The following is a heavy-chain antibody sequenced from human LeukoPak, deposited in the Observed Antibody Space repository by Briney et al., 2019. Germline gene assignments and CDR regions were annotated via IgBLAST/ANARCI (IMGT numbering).Heavy chain of an antibody. CDR3: ARKNYGDYGVGAFDI. CDR2: IYWDDDK. D-gene: IGHD4-17*01. J-gene: IGHJ3*02. CDR1: GFSLSTSGVG. V-gene: IGHV2-5*02. Sequence: SGPTLVKPTQTLTLTCTFSGFSLSTSGVGVGWIRQPPGEALEWLALIYWDDDKRYSPSLKSRLTITKDTSKNQVVLTMTNMDPVDTATYYCARKNYGDYGVGAFDIWGQGTMVTVSS.